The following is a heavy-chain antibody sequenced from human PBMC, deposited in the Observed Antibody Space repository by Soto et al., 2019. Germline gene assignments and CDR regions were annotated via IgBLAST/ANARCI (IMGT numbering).Heavy chain of an antibody. J-gene: IGHJ4*02. CDR1: GGSISTSNW. D-gene: IGHD6-13*01. CDR3: ARARATIAAAAIFDC. Sequence: QVQLQESGPGLVKPSGTLSLTCAVSGGSISTSNWWSWVRQPPGKGLEWIGEVYRTGSTNYNPSLESRVIVSVAMSKNQFSLKLTSVTAADTAVYYCARARATIAAAAIFDCWGQGTLVTVSS. V-gene: IGHV4-4*02. CDR2: VYRTGST.